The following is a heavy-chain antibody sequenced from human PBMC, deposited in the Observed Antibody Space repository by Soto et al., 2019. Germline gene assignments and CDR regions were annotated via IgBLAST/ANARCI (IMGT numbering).Heavy chain of an antibody. J-gene: IGHJ3*02. Sequence: QVQLVQSGADVKKPGASVKVSCKASGYNFTSYGISWVRQAPGQGLEWMGWISPHNDRTKYARRFQDRVTMTTETPTSTVYMELGILRSDDTAVYYCARDLYYSSGRYFAHDAFDIWGQGTVVTVSS. D-gene: IGHD6-19*01. V-gene: IGHV1-18*01. CDR2: ISPHNDRT. CDR1: GYNFTSYG. CDR3: ARDLYYSSGRYFAHDAFDI.